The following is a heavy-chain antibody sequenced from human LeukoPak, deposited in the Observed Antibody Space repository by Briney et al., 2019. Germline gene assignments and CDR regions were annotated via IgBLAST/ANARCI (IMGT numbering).Heavy chain of an antibody. Sequence: GASVKVSCRTSGYPFSHYRISWARQAPGQGLEWMGGISAYSGKTDYAKTLQGRVTMTTDTATTTAYLEMRTLRSDDTAVYFCARERDSDYLDYWGQGTLVIVSS. CDR3: ARERDSDYLDY. CDR2: ISAYSGKT. V-gene: IGHV1-18*01. CDR1: GYPFSHYR. J-gene: IGHJ4*02. D-gene: IGHD2-21*02.